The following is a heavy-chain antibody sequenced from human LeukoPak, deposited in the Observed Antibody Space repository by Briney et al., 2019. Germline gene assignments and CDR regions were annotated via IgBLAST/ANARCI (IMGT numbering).Heavy chain of an antibody. D-gene: IGHD4-11*01. CDR2: IFYSGST. Sequence: PSETLSLTCTVSGGSISSSSYYWGWIRQPPGKGLEWIGTIFYSGSTHYSPSLKSRVTISVDTSKNQFSLKLSSVTAADTAVYYCARSTTAGGEDSHWFDPWGQGTLVTVSS. CDR1: GGSISSSSYY. CDR3: ARSTTAGGEDSHWFDP. V-gene: IGHV4-39*07. J-gene: IGHJ5*02.